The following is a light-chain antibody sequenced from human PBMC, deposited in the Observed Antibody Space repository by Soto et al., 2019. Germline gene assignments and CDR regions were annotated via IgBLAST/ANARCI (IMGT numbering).Light chain of an antibody. V-gene: IGLV1-47*01. J-gene: IGLJ2*01. CDR3: AAWDDSLSVVV. Sequence: QAVVTQPPSASGTPGQRVTISCSGSYSNIGSNYVYWYQQLPGTAPKLLIYRNNQRPSGVPDRFSGSKSGTSASLAISGLRSEDEADYHCAAWDDSLSVVVFGGGTKLTVL. CDR1: YSNIGSNY. CDR2: RNN.